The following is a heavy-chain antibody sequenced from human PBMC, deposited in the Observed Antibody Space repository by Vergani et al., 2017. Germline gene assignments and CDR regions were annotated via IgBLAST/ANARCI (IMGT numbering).Heavy chain of an antibody. D-gene: IGHD4-11*01. CDR1: GFNFGYYA. CDR2: ISYDGTYE. Sequence: VQLVESGGGLVQPGGSLRLSCAASGFNFGYYAMHWVRQAPGRGLEWVATISYDGTYEYYIESVKGRFTISRDNAQNTLYLQMNSLKVEDTGVYYCAREMSNEGFDYWGQGTRVTVS. J-gene: IGHJ4*02. CDR3: AREMSNEGFDY. V-gene: IGHV3-30*04.